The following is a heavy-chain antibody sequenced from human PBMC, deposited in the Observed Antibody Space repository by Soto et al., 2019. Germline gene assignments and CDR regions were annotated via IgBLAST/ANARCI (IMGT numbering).Heavy chain of an antibody. V-gene: IGHV4-59*01. D-gene: IGHD3-10*01. Sequence: TLSLTCTVSGGSLSSYYWSWIRQPPGKGLEWIGYIYYSGSTNYNPSLKSRVTISVDTSKNQFSLKLSSVTAADTAVYYCARVWGGAFDIWGQGTMVTVSS. CDR3: ARVWGGAFDI. J-gene: IGHJ3*02. CDR1: GGSLSSYY. CDR2: IYYSGST.